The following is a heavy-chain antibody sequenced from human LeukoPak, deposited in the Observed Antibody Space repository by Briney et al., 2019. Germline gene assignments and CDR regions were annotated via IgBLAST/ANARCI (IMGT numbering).Heavy chain of an antibody. J-gene: IGHJ3*02. V-gene: IGHV4-61*08. Sequence: SQTLSLTCTVSGGSISSGGYYWSWSRQPPGKGLEWIGYIYYSGCTNYNPSLKSRVTISVDTSKNQFSLKLSSVTAADTAVYYCARHYDYVWGSYRYSGAFDIWGQGTMVTVSP. CDR2: IYYSGCT. CDR1: GGSISSGGYY. D-gene: IGHD3-16*02. CDR3: ARHYDYVWGSYRYSGAFDI.